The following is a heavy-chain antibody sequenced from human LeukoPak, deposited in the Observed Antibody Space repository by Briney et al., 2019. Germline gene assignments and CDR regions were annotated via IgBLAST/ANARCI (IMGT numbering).Heavy chain of an antibody. J-gene: IGHJ4*02. Sequence: SETLSLTCAVFGGSFSGASWTWIRQPPGKGLEWIGEINHSGSTNYNPSLKSRVTISLDSSKNQFSLRLTSVTAADTAVHYCARRLTITARNDLDSWGQGTLVTVSS. CDR3: ARRLTITARNDLDS. V-gene: IGHV4-34*01. CDR2: INHSGST. D-gene: IGHD1-1*01. CDR1: GGSFSGAS.